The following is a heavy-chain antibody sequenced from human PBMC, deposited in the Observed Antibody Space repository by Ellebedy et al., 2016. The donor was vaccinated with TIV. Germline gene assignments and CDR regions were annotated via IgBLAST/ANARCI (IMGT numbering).Heavy chain of an antibody. J-gene: IGHJ4*02. CDR1: GGSISSGSYY. CDR3: ARGARSWGRFDY. V-gene: IGHV4-61*01. Sequence: MPSETLSLTCTVSGGSISSGSYYWSCLRQPPGKELEWIGYISYRGTTNYNPSLKTRVTISADTSKNQPSLPLSSVTAADTAVYYCARGARSWGRFDYWGQGTLVTVSS. CDR2: ISYRGTT. D-gene: IGHD3-16*01.